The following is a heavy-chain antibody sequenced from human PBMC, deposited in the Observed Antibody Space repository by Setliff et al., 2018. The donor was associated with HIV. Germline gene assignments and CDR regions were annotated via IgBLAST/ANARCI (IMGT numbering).Heavy chain of an antibody. J-gene: IGHJ6*03. V-gene: IGHV3-21*01. D-gene: IGHD3-9*01. Sequence: SGFTFSSYSMNWVHQAPGKGLEWVSSISTSSTYTYYADSVKGRFTISRDNAKNALYLQMNSLRAEDTAVYYCARDSSRGYLDWLSLKYYYSYYIDVWDKGTTVTVSS. CDR2: ISTSSTYT. CDR1: GFTFSSYS. CDR3: ARDSSRGYLDWLSLKYYYSYYIDV.